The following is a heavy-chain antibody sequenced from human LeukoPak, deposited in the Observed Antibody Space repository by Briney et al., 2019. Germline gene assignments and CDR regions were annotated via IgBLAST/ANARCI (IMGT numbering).Heavy chain of an antibody. V-gene: IGHV3-23*01. CDR2: ISGSGGST. CDR1: GFTFSSYA. D-gene: IGHD6-13*01. CDR3: AKDGYSSSWYDPAAFDY. Sequence: GGSLRLSCAASGFTFSSYAMSWVRQAPGKGLEWVSAISGSGGSTYYADSVKGRFTISRDNSKNTLYLQMNSLRAEDTAVYYCAKDGYSSSWYDPAAFDYWGQGTLVTVSS. J-gene: IGHJ4*02.